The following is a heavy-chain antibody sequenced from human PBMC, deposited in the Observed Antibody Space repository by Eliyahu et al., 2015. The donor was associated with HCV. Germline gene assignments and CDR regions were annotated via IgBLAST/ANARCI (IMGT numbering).Heavy chain of an antibody. CDR2: INPNSGGT. CDR3: ARDPGGYYGSGSRPFDY. V-gene: IGHV1-2*04. D-gene: IGHD3-10*01. J-gene: IGHJ4*02. CDR1: GYTFTGYY. Sequence: QVQLVQSGAEVKKPGASVKVSCKASGYTFTGYYMHWVRQAPGQGLEWMGWINPNSGGTNYAQKFQGWVTMTRDTSISTAYMELSRLRSDDTAVYYCARDPGGYYGSGSRPFDYWGQGTLVTVSS.